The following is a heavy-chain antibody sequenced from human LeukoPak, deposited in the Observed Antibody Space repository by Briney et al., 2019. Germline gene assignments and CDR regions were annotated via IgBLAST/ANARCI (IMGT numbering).Heavy chain of an antibody. V-gene: IGHV4-59*01. CDR2: IYSSGNT. CDR3: ARDPSTFYIDY. J-gene: IGHJ4*02. Sequence: SETLSLTCTGSGGSISSYYWCWLRQPPGKGLEWIGYIYSSGNTDYNPSLKSRVTISVDTSKSQFSLKLSSVTAADTAIYYCARDPSTFYIDYWGQGALVTVSS. CDR1: GGSISSYY.